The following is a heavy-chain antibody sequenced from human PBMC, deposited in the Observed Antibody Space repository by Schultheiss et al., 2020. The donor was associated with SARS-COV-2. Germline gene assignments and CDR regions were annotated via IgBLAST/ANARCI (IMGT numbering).Heavy chain of an antibody. V-gene: IGHV4-59*08. D-gene: IGHD2-2*01. CDR3: ARHDGVPTATTDAFDI. CDR1: GDAISTYY. Sequence: SQTLSLTCSVSGDAISTYYWSWIRQPPGKGLEWIGYIYYSGSTNYNPSLKSRVTISVDTSKNQFSLKLSSVTAADTAVYYCARHDGVPTATTDAFDIWGQGTTVTVSS. CDR2: IYYSGST. J-gene: IGHJ3*02.